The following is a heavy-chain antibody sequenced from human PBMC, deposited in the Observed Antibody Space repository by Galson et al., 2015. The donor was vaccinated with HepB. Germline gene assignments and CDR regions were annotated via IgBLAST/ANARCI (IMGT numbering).Heavy chain of an antibody. J-gene: IGHJ4*02. CDR2: IHHSGNT. Sequence: ETLSLTCAIYGGSISSDNWWSWVRQSPGKGLEWIGEIHHSGNTNYNPSLKSRVTISLDNSKNQFSLKLSSVTAEDTAVYYCAREGLHYYDSSDSYFDYWGQGILVTVSS. V-gene: IGHV4-4*02. CDR3: AREGLHYYDSSDSYFDY. CDR1: GGSISSDNW. D-gene: IGHD3-22*01.